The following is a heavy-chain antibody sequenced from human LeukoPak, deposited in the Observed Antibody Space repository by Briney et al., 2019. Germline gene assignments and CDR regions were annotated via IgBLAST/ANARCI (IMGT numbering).Heavy chain of an antibody. J-gene: IGHJ4*02. Sequence: PGGSLRLSCAASGFTFDTFTMNWVRQAPGKGLEWVSSISRSSSVIYYADSVNGRFTISRDNAKNSLFLQMNSLRAEDTAVYYCARSSSSNFFDYWGQGTLVTVSS. CDR2: ISRSSSVI. CDR1: GFTFDTFT. V-gene: IGHV3-21*06. D-gene: IGHD6-6*01. CDR3: ARSSSSNFFDY.